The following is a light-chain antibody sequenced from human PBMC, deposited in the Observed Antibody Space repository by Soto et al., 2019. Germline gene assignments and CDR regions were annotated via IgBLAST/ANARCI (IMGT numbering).Light chain of an antibody. Sequence: DNQLTQSPSFLSASVGDRVTITCRASQGISSYLAWYQQKPGKAPKLLIYAASTLQSGVPSRFSGSGSGTEFTLTISSLQPEDFATYYCQQLNSYPRTFGQGTKVEIK. V-gene: IGKV1-9*01. CDR3: QQLNSYPRT. J-gene: IGKJ1*01. CDR2: AAS. CDR1: QGISSY.